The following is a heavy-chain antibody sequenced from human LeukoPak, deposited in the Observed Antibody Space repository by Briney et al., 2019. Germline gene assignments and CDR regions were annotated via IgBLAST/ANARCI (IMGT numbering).Heavy chain of an antibody. D-gene: IGHD6-19*01. CDR3: ASGGWYGVAGMDV. CDR1: GVSISSYY. V-gene: IGHV4-59*01. Sequence: SETLSLTCTVSGVSISSYYWSWIRQPPGKGLGWIGYIYYSGSTNYNPSLKSRVTISVDTSKNQFSLKLSSVTAADTAVYYCASGGWYGVAGMDVWGQGTTVTVSS. CDR2: IYYSGST. J-gene: IGHJ6*02.